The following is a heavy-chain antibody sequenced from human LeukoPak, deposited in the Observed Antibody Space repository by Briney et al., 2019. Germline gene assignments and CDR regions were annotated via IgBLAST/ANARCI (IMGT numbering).Heavy chain of an antibody. Sequence: QPGGSLRLSCAASGFTFSSYAMSWVRQAPGKGLEWVSAISGSGGSTYYADSVKGRFTISRDNSKNTLYLQMNSLRAEDTAVYYCAKGGDYVWGSYRHNWFDPWGQGTLVTVSS. J-gene: IGHJ5*02. D-gene: IGHD3-16*02. V-gene: IGHV3-23*01. CDR3: AKGGDYVWGSYRHNWFDP. CDR2: ISGSGGST. CDR1: GFTFSSYA.